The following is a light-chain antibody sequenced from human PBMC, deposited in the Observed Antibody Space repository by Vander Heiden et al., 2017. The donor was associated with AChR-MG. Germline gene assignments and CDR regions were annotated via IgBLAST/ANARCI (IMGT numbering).Light chain of an antibody. V-gene: IGKV1-39*01. CDR1: QNISSY. Sequence: DIQMTQSPSSLSASIGDRVTITCRASQNISSYLNWYQQKPGKAPRLLIYAASSLQSGVLSRFSGSGSGTDFTLIISSLQPEDFATYYCQQSYSTPRTFGQGTKLEIK. CDR3: QQSYSTPRT. CDR2: AAS. J-gene: IGKJ2*01.